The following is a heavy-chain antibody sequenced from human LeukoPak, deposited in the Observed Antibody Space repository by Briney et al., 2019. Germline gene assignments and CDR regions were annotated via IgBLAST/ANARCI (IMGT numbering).Heavy chain of an antibody. D-gene: IGHD3-16*01. CDR1: GFTFSDYY. Sequence: PGGSLRLSCAASGFTFSDYYMSWIHQAPGKGLEWVAYVKQDGSEKYYVDSVKGRFTISKDNAKNSLYLQMNSLRAEDTAVYYCGKSWGSYRLDFDYWGQGTLVTVSS. J-gene: IGHJ4*02. V-gene: IGHV3-7*01. CDR2: VKQDGSEK. CDR3: GKSWGSYRLDFDY.